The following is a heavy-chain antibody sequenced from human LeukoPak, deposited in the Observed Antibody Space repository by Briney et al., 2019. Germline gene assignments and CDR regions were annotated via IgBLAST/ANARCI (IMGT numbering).Heavy chain of an antibody. CDR1: GFTFDDYA. CDR2: ISWNSGSI. CDR3: AKGATYYYYYYMDV. Sequence: GRSLRLSCAASGFTFDDYAMHWVRQAPGKSLEWVSGISWNSGSIGYADSVKGRFTISGDNAKNSLYLQMNSLRAEDTALYYCAKGATYYYYYYMDVWGKGTTVTVSS. V-gene: IGHV3-9*01. J-gene: IGHJ6*03.